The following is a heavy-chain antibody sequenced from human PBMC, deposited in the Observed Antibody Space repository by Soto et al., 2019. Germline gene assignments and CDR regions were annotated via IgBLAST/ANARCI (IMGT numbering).Heavy chain of an antibody. V-gene: IGHV1-18*01. CDR3: ARGRYGDY. J-gene: IGHJ4*02. CDR1: GYTFTSYG. CDR2: ISAHNGNT. D-gene: IGHD1-1*01. Sequence: QVHLVQSGAEVKKPGASVTVSCKGSGYTFTSYGITWVRQAPGQGLEWMGWISAHNGNTDYAQTLQGRVTVTRDTSTSTAYMELRSLRSDDTAVYYCARGRYGDYWGQGALVTVSS.